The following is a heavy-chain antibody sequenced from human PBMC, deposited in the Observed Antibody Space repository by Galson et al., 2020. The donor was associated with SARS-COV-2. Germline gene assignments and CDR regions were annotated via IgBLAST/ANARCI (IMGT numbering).Heavy chain of an antibody. CDR2: INSEGNST. CDR3: TATRAY. J-gene: IGHJ4*02. CDR1: GFTFSSYW. V-gene: IGHV3-74*01. Sequence: GGSLRLSCTASGFTFSSYWIHWVRQAPGKGLVWVSRINSEGNSTSYADSVKGRFTISRDNAKNTLYLQMNSLRAEDTAVYYCTATRAYWGQGTLVTVSS. D-gene: IGHD1-26*01.